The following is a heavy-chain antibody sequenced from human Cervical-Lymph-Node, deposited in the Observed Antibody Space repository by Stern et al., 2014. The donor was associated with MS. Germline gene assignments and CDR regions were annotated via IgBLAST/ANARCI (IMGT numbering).Heavy chain of an antibody. Sequence: VQLEGSGAEVTKPGSSVKVSCKASGGTFSKFPSSWVRQAPGQGLEWMGGIFPVFGTPTYAQEFRGRVTITADVSTSTVYMELSSLRSDDTAVYYCALSSETSDRWYSLGYDLWGQGTLVTVSS. CDR1: GGTFSKFP. CDR2: IFPVFGTP. J-gene: IGHJ5*02. V-gene: IGHV1-69*01. CDR3: ALSSETSDRWYSLGYDL. D-gene: IGHD6-13*01.